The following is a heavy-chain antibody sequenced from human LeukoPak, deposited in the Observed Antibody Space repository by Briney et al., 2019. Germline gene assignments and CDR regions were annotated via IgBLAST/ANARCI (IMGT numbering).Heavy chain of an antibody. Sequence: ASVKVSCKASGYTFTSYGISWVRQAPGQGLEWMGWISAYNGNTNYAQKLQGRVTMTTDTSTSTAYMELRSLRSDDTAVYYCVREDSSSLGYYGMDVWGQGTTVTVSS. V-gene: IGHV1-18*01. D-gene: IGHD6-13*01. J-gene: IGHJ6*02. CDR3: VREDSSSLGYYGMDV. CDR2: ISAYNGNT. CDR1: GYTFTSYG.